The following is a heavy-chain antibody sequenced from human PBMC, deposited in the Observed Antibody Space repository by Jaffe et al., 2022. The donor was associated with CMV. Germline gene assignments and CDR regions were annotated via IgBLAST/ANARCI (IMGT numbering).Heavy chain of an antibody. D-gene: IGHD3-10*01. V-gene: IGHV1-3*01. CDR1: GYTFTSNA. J-gene: IGHJ4*02. Sequence: QVQLVQSGAEVKKPGASVKVSCKASGYTFTSNAMHWVRQAPGQRLEWMGWINVVTGKTKSSQKFQGRVTFTRDTSASTAYMDLSSLRSEDTAVYYCARESFGSGTYIHWGQGTLVTVPS. CDR3: ARESFGSGTYIH. CDR2: INVVTGKT.